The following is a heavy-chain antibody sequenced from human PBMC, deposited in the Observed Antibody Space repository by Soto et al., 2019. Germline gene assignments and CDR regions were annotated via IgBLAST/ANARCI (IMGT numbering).Heavy chain of an antibody. CDR2: ISGYNVNT. CDR1: GYRFTNYG. V-gene: IGHV1-18*01. CDR3: ARDGRGSSSFRLPLDP. J-gene: IGHJ5*02. D-gene: IGHD6-6*01. Sequence: QVHLVQSGTEVKKPGASVKVSCKASGYRFTNYGISWVRQAPGQGLEWMGWISGYNVNTNYAQKFQGRLTMTTDTSTNPAYMELRSLRSEDTAVYYCARDGRGSSSFRLPLDPWGQGTLVTVSS.